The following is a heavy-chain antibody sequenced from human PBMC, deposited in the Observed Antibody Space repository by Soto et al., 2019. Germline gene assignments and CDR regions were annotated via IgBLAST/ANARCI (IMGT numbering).Heavy chain of an antibody. D-gene: IGHD3-9*01. CDR2: INHSGST. Sequence: SETLSLTCAVYGGSFSGYYWSWIRQPPGKGLEWIGEINHSGSTNYNPSLKSRVTISVDASKNQFSLKLSSVTAADTAVYYCARDRLTGYYNYSYYGRDVWGQGNTVT. J-gene: IGHJ6*02. V-gene: IGHV4-34*01. CDR1: GGSFSGYY. CDR3: ARDRLTGYYNYSYYGRDV.